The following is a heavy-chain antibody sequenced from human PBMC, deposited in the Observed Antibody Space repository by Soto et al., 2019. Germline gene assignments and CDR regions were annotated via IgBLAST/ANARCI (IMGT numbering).Heavy chain of an antibody. Sequence: AGGSLRLSCAASGFTFSSYAMHWVRQAPGKGLEWVAVISYDGSNKYYADSVKGRFTISRDNSKNTLYLQMNSLRAEDTAVYYCARDLDIVLVPAAIIGGTYYYYGMDVWGQGTTVTVSS. CDR2: ISYDGSNK. J-gene: IGHJ6*02. CDR3: ARDLDIVLVPAAIIGGTYYYYGMDV. D-gene: IGHD2-2*02. CDR1: GFTFSSYA. V-gene: IGHV3-30-3*01.